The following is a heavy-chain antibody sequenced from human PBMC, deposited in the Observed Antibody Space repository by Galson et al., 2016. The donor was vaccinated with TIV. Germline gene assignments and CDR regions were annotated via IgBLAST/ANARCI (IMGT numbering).Heavy chain of an antibody. J-gene: IGHJ5*01. CDR1: GYRFTSYW. CDR3: ARGVSSVAAGLDS. V-gene: IGHV5-10-1*01. Sequence: QSGAEVKKPGESLRISCKGSGYRFTSYWINWVRQMPGKGLEWMGRIDPTDSYTNCSPSFQGHVTVSADKSSTTAYLQWSSLKASDPAIYYCARGVSSVAAGLDSWGPGTPVTVSS. D-gene: IGHD2-15*01. CDR2: IDPTDSYT.